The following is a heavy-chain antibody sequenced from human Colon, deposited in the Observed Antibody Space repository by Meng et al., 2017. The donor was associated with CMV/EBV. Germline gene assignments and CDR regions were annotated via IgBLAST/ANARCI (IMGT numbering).Heavy chain of an antibody. CDR1: GFTFSDHY. CDR3: TRGHSGIHIYAFDI. J-gene: IGHJ3*02. D-gene: IGHD1-26*01. Sequence: LSLTCAASGFTFSDHYMDWVRQAPGKGLEWVGRAANKANSYTTEYAASVKGRFTFSRDDSENSVYLQMNSLKSEDTAVYYCTRGHSGIHIYAFDIWGQGTVVTVSS. V-gene: IGHV3-72*01. CDR2: AANKANSYTT.